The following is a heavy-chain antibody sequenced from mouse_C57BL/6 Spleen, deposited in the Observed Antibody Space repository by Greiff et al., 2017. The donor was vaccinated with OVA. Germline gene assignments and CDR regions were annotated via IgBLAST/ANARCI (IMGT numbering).Heavy chain of an antibody. CDR1: GYAFSSYW. J-gene: IGHJ2*01. CDR3: ERLADGYSFDY. Sequence: VKLMESGAELVKPGASVKLSCKASGYAFSSYWMNWVKQRPGKGLEWIGQMYPGDGDTNYNGKFKGKATLSADKSSSTAYMQLSGLTSEDSAVYFCERLADGYSFDYWGQGTTLTVSS. D-gene: IGHD6-5*01. CDR2: MYPGDGDT. V-gene: IGHV1-80*01.